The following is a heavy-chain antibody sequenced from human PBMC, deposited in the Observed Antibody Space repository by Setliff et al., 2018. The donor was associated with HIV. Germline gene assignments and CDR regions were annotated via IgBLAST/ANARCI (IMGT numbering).Heavy chain of an antibody. D-gene: IGHD3-16*02. V-gene: IGHV1-69*05. J-gene: IGHJ4*02. CDR1: GGTFSSYA. Sequence: SVKVSCKASGGTFSSYAISWVRQTPGQGLEWMGGIIPIFGAPHYAQKFQDRVTITTDESTSTAYMEVSSLRSEDTAVYYCVRDPGRRITFGGVIVNPDYWGQGTLVTVSS. CDR3: VRDPGRRITFGGVIVNPDY. CDR2: IIPIFGAP.